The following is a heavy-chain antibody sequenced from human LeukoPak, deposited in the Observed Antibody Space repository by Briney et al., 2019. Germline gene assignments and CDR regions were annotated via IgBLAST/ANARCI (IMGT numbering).Heavy chain of an antibody. D-gene: IGHD3-22*01. Sequence: ASVKVSCRASGYTFTSYGINWVRQAPGQGLEWMGWISGYNGNANYAQKLQGRVTMTTDTSTSTAYMELRSLRSDDTAVYYCARSPPMIVVVITTWNYFDYWGQGTLVTVSS. J-gene: IGHJ4*02. CDR1: GYTFTSYG. V-gene: IGHV1-18*01. CDR3: ARSPPMIVVVITTWNYFDY. CDR2: ISGYNGNA.